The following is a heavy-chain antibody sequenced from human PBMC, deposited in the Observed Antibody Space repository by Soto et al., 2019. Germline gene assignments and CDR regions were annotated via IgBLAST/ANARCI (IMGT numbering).Heavy chain of an antibody. CDR1: GFTFSSYA. D-gene: IGHD3-3*01. CDR2: ISYDGSNK. V-gene: IGHV3-30-3*01. J-gene: IGHJ4*02. CDR3: ARVRVFGVVTAFDY. Sequence: GGSLRLSCAASGFTFSSYAMHWVRQAPGKGLEWVAVISYDGSNKYYADSVKGRFTISRDNSKNTLYLQMNSLRAEDTAVYYCARVRVFGVVTAFDYWGQGTLVTVSS.